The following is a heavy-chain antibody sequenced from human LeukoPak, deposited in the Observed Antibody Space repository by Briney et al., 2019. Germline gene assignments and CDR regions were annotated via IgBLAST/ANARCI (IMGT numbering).Heavy chain of an antibody. CDR3: AKDRRRDGYNRPYFDY. J-gene: IGHJ4*02. D-gene: IGHD5-24*01. Sequence: GGSLRLSCAASGFTFDDYGMSWIRQAPGKGLEWVSGINWNGDSIGYADSAKGRFTISRDNAKNSLYLQMNSLRAEDTALYYCAKDRRRDGYNRPYFDYWGQGTLVTVSS. CDR1: GFTFDDYG. V-gene: IGHV3-20*04. CDR2: INWNGDSI.